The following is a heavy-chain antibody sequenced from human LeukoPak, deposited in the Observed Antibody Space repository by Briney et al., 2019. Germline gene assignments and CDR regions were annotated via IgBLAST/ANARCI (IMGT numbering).Heavy chain of an antibody. Sequence: GGSLRLSCAASGFTFSSYAMHWVRQAPGKGLEWVAVISYDGSNKHYADSVKGRFTISRDNSKNTLYLQMNSLRAEDTAVYYCAKSIPTIAVAVSTRQWGQGTLVTVSS. V-gene: IGHV3-30*04. CDR1: GFTFSSYA. CDR3: AKSIPTIAVAVSTRQ. J-gene: IGHJ4*02. D-gene: IGHD6-19*01. CDR2: ISYDGSNK.